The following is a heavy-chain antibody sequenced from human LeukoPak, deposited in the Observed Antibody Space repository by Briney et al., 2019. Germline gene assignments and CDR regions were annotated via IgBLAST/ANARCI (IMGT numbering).Heavy chain of an antibody. CDR2: INPNSGGT. Sequence: ASVKVSCKASGYTFTGYYMHWVRQAPGQGLEWMGWINPNSGGTNYAQKFQGRVTMTRDTSISTAYMELSRLRSDDTAVYYCARLHYDSSGYYSNDAFDIWGQGTMVTVSS. V-gene: IGHV1-2*02. CDR3: ARLHYDSSGYYSNDAFDI. CDR1: GYTFTGYY. J-gene: IGHJ3*02. D-gene: IGHD3-22*01.